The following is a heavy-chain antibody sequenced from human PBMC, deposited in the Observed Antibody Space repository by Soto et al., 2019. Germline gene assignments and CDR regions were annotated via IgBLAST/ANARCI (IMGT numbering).Heavy chain of an antibody. CDR1: GGSISNYF. J-gene: IGHJ4*02. V-gene: IGHV4-4*07. CDR2: IDNSGST. D-gene: IGHD3-3*01. CDR3: ARGGQDFWSGPFDY. Sequence: SETLSLTCTVSGGSISNYFCDWIRQPAGKGLEWIGRIDNSGSTNYNPSLKSRITMSADTSRNQFSLKLNSVTAADTAVYYCARGGQDFWSGPFDYWGQGALVTVSS.